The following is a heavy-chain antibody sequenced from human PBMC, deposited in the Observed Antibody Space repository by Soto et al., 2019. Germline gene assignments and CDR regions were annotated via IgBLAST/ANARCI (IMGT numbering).Heavy chain of an antibody. J-gene: IGHJ4*02. CDR2: INSHGSIT. V-gene: IGHV3-74*01. CDR1: GFTFSNYW. Sequence: EVQLVESGGGLVQPGGSLRLSCAASGFTFSNYWMHWVRQTPGKGLVWVSRINSHGSITSYADSVKRRFTISRDNAKNTLYLQMNSLRAEDTAVYYCARETFYWGQGTLVTVSS. CDR3: ARETFY.